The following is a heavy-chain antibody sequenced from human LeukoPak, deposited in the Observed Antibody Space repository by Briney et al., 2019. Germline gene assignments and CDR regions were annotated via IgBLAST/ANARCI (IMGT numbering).Heavy chain of an antibody. CDR3: ARDRGINSGSYPGVWFDP. V-gene: IGHV4-30-2*01. D-gene: IGHD3-10*01. J-gene: IGHJ5*02. Sequence: SQTLSLTCAVSGGSISSGGYSWSWMRQPPGKGLEWIGYIYHSGSTYYNPSLKSRVTISVDRSKNQFSLKLSSVTAADTAVYYCARDRGINSGSYPGVWFDPWGQGTLVTVSS. CDR1: GGSISSGGYS. CDR2: IYHSGST.